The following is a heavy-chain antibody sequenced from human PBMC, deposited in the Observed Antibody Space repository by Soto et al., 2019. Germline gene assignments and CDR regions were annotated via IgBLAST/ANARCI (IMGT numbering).Heavy chain of an antibody. J-gene: IGHJ5*02. CDR1: GGSILDSTYY. CDR3: ARQASGYYYGWFDP. CDR2: IFYSGGT. Sequence: QLLLQESGPGLVKPSETLSLTCTVSGGSILDSTYYWAWIRQSPGKGLEWIGTIFYSGGTFYTPSLQSRVTMSVDTSNTQFSLKLSSVTAADTAVYYCARQASGYYYGWFDPWGQGTLVTVSS. D-gene: IGHD3-22*01. V-gene: IGHV4-39*01.